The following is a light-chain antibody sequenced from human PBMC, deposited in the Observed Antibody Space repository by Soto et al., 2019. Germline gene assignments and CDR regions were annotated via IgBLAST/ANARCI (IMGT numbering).Light chain of an antibody. V-gene: IGLV3-21*02. Sequence: SYELTQPPSVSVAPGQTARITCGGNSIGSKSVHWYQQKPGQAPVLVVYDDNARPSGIPERFSASNSGNTATLTINRVEAGDEADYYCQVWDSSGDHYVFGTGTQLTVL. J-gene: IGLJ1*01. CDR1: SIGSKS. CDR3: QVWDSSGDHYV. CDR2: DDN.